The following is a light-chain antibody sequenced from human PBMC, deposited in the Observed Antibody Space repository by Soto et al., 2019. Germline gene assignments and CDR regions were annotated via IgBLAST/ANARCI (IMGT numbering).Light chain of an antibody. CDR2: ETS. CDR3: QPYNNSPLT. Sequence: EVVLRQSPASLSVYPGERATVSCMAIQGNGDTLAWYQHKPGQTPRLLIYETSSRATGVPTRFSGSRSGAEFTLTISSLQSEDFAVYYCQPYNNSPLTFGGGTKVDIK. J-gene: IGKJ4*01. CDR1: QGNGDT. V-gene: IGKV3-15*01.